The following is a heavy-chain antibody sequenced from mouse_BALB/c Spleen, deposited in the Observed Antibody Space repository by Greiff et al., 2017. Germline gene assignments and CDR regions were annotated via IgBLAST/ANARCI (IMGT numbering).Heavy chain of an antibody. CDR3: AREGATVVATRYFDV. D-gene: IGHD1-1*01. V-gene: IGHV5-17*02. CDR1: GFTFSSFG. J-gene: IGHJ1*01. Sequence: EVKLVESGGGLVQPGGSRKLSCAASGFTFSSFGMHWVRQAPEKGLEWVAYISSGSSTIYYADTVKGRFTISRDNPKNTLFLQMTSLRSEDTAMYYCAREGATVVATRYFDVWGAGTTVTVSS. CDR2: ISSGSSTI.